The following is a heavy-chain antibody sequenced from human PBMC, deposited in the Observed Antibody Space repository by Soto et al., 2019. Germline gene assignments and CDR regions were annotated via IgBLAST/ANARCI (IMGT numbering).Heavy chain of an antibody. J-gene: IGHJ6*02. CDR3: ANLVTADYYYYGMDV. CDR2: ISYDGSNK. V-gene: IGHV3-30*18. CDR1: GFTFSSYG. Sequence: GGSLRLSCAASGFTFSSYGMHWVRQAPGKGLEWVAVISYDGSNKYYADSVKGRFTISRDNSKNTLYLQMNSLRAEDTAVYYCANLVTADYYYYGMDVWGQGTTVTVSS. D-gene: IGHD2-21*02.